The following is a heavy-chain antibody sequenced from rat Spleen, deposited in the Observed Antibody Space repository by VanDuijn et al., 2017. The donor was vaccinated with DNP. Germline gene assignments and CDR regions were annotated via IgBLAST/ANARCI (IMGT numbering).Heavy chain of an antibody. CDR3: VSPDYYDGSYPFF. D-gene: IGHD1-12*02. J-gene: IGHJ1*01. CDR2: IIYDGSIT. V-gene: IGHV5-22*01. CDR1: GFTFSDYN. Sequence: EVQLVESGGGLVQPGGSLKLSCAASGFTFSDYNMAWVRQAPKKGLEWVAAIIYDGSITYYGDSVKGRFTISRDNTKSTLYLQMNSLRSEDMATYYCVSPDYYDGSYPFFWGPGTMVTVSS.